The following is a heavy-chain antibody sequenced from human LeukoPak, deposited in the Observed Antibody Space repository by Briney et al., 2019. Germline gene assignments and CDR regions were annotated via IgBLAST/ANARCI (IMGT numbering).Heavy chain of an antibody. D-gene: IGHD2-2*02. Sequence: GGSLRLSCAASGFTFSSYGMSWVRQAPGKGLEWASAISVSGGSTYYADSVKGRFTISRDNSKNTLYLQMNSLRAEDTAVYYRAKPIGSSTSCYTGVCWFDPWGQGTLVTVSS. J-gene: IGHJ5*02. V-gene: IGHV3-23*01. CDR2: ISVSGGST. CDR1: GFTFSSYG. CDR3: AKPIGSSTSCYTGVCWFDP.